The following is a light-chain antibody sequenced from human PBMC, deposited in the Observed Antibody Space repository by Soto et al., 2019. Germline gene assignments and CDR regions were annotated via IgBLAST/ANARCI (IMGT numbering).Light chain of an antibody. V-gene: IGKV3-20*01. CDR3: QQYRA. CDR2: GAS. Sequence: VLTQSPGTLSLSPGERATLSCRASQSVSSSYLAWYQQKPGQAPRLLIYGASSRATGIPDRFSGSGSGTDFTLTISRLEPEDFAVYYCQQYRAFGPGTRLE. CDR1: QSVSSSY. J-gene: IGKJ5*01.